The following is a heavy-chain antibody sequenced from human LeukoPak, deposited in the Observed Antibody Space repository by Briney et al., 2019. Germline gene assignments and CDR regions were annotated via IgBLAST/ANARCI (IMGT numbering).Heavy chain of an antibody. CDR2: IIGDGTST. V-gene: IGHV3-74*01. CDR1: GCTFSSYW. D-gene: IGHD2/OR15-2a*01. CDR3: ATIYLSSGL. J-gene: IGHJ4*02. Sequence: GGSLRLSCAASGCTFSSYWMHWVRKAPGKGLVWVSRIIGDGTSTTYAASVRGRFTISRDNAKNTLYLQMNSLRAEDTAVYYCATIYLSSGLWGQGTLVTVSS.